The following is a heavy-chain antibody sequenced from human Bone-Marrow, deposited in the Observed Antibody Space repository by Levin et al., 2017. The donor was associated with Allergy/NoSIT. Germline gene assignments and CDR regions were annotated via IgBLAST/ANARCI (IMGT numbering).Heavy chain of an antibody. J-gene: IGHJ4*02. CDR2: ISAYNGNI. CDR3: ARVVYYDSSGFFDY. V-gene: IGHV1-18*01. D-gene: IGHD3-22*01. CDR1: GYTYSLHG. Sequence: PSASVKVSCKASGYTYSLHGMSWVRQAPGQGLEWMGWISAYNGNINYAQKFQGRVIMTTDTATSTVYMELRSLTSDDTAVYYCARVVYYDSSGFFDYWGQGTLVTVSS.